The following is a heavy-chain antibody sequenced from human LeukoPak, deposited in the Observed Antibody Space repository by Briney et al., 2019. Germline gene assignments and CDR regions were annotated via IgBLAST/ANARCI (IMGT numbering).Heavy chain of an antibody. CDR3: ASEVGYCSSTSCYTEENWFDP. CDR2: IYTSGST. CDR1: GGSISSYY. Sequence: SETLSLTCTVSGGSISSYYWSWIRQPAGKGLEWIGRIYTSGSTNYNPSLKSRATMSVDTSKNQFSLKLSSVTAADTAVYYCASEVGYCSSTSCYTEENWFDPWGQGTLVTVSS. D-gene: IGHD2-2*02. J-gene: IGHJ5*02. V-gene: IGHV4-4*07.